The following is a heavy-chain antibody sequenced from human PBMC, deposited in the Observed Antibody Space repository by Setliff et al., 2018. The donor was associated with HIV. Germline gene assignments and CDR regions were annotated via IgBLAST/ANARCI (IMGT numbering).Heavy chain of an antibody. CDR1: GGSISSSTYY. J-gene: IGHJ5*02. Sequence: SETLSLTCTVSGGSISSSTYYWNWFRQSPGKGLEWIGYMSYTGINKYNPSLKSLVTISLDTSKNQFSQKLTSVTAPDTAVYYCARAPYVSGSFGWFDPWGQGTLVTVSS. CDR2: MSYTGIN. V-gene: IGHV4-31*01. CDR3: ARAPYVSGSFGWFDP. D-gene: IGHD3-10*01.